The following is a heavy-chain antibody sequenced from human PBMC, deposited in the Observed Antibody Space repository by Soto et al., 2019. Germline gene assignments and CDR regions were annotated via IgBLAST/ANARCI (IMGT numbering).Heavy chain of an antibody. CDR3: ATEDDSSGHAGTFQH. CDR1: GFIFSTYV. D-gene: IGHD3-22*01. V-gene: IGHV3-30-3*01. J-gene: IGHJ1*01. Sequence: QVQLVESGGGVVQPGRSLRLSCAASGFIFSTYVMHWVRQAPGKGLEWVAAISTDGNSEHYTDSVKGRFTISRDNSNHTIYVQMDTLRAEDTAVYCCATEDDSSGHAGTFQHWGQGTLVTVSS. CDR2: ISTDGNSE.